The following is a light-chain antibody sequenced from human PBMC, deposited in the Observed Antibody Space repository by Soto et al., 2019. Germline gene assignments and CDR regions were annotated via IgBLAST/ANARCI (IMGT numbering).Light chain of an antibody. Sequence: DIQMTQSPSSLSAPVADRVTITCRASQSIRRSLNWYQQKPGKAPKLLIYAASSLQSGVPSRFSGSGYGTDFTLTITSLQSEDFAIYYCQQSYSSPRTFGQGTKVDIK. CDR2: AAS. CDR1: QSIRRS. CDR3: QQSYSSPRT. V-gene: IGKV1-39*01. J-gene: IGKJ1*01.